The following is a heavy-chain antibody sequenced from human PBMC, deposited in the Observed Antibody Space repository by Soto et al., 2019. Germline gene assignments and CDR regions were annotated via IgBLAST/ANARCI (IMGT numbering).Heavy chain of an antibody. Sequence: LSLTCTVSGVSISSYYWYWIRQPPGKGLEWIGYISYGGSTNYNPSLKSRVTISVDTSKNQFSLKLTSVTAADTAVYYCARGLFDFWSGWDYWGQGTLVTVSS. J-gene: IGHJ4*02. CDR1: GVSISSYY. CDR2: ISYGGST. V-gene: IGHV4-59*01. D-gene: IGHD3-3*01. CDR3: ARGLFDFWSGWDY.